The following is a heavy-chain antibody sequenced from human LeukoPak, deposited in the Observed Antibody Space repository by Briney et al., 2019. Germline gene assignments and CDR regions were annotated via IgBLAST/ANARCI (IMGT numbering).Heavy chain of an antibody. D-gene: IGHD3-10*01. Sequence: SETLSLTCTVSGGSISSYYWSWIRQPPGKGLEWIGYIYYSGSTNYNPSLKSRVTISGDTSKNQFSLKLRSVTAADTAVYYCARGLRITMVRGVIGWFDPWGQGTLVTVSS. J-gene: IGHJ5*02. CDR1: GGSISSYY. V-gene: IGHV4-59*01. CDR2: IYYSGST. CDR3: ARGLRITMVRGVIGWFDP.